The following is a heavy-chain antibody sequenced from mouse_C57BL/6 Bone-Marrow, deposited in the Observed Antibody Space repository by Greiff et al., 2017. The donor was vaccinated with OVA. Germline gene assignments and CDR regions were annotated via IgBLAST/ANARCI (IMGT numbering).Heavy chain of an antibody. D-gene: IGHD2-5*01. Sequence: QVHVKQSGAELVRPGASVTLSCKASGYTFTDYEMHWVKQTPVHGLEWIGAIDPETGGTAYNQKFKGKDILTAVKSSSTAYMELRSLTSEDSAFYYCTRSYSIYGDFDYWGQGTTLTVSS. V-gene: IGHV1-15*01. CDR1: GYTFTDYE. J-gene: IGHJ2*01. CDR2: IDPETGGT. CDR3: TRSYSIYGDFDY.